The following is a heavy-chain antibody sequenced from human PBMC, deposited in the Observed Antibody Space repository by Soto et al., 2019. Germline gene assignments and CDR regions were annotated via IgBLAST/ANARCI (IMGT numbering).Heavy chain of an antibody. J-gene: IGHJ4*02. CDR1: GDSITGRGYY. Sequence: QVQLQESGPGLVKPSQTLSLICSVSGDSITGRGYYWSWIRQHPGKGLEWIGYIYYNSNTYYRPSLRSRVTMSLDTPKNQFTLKLSSVTAADTAVYYCARGPSSLSLRKFFFDFWGQGSLVTVSS. CDR2: IYYNSNT. D-gene: IGHD6-6*01. CDR3: ARGPSSLSLRKFFFDF. V-gene: IGHV4-31*02.